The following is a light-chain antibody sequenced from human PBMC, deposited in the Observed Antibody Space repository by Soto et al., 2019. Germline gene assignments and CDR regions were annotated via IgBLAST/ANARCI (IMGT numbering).Light chain of an antibody. CDR2: GAS. J-gene: IGKJ4*01. CDR3: QQYNSWPLT. CDR1: QTVNSN. Sequence: EIVMTQSPATLSVSPGERATLSCRASQTVNSNLAWYQQKPGQVPRLLIHGASTRPTDIPDTFSGSGSATEFTLTISSLQSEDSAVYFCQQYNSWPLTFGGGTKVEIK. V-gene: IGKV3-15*01.